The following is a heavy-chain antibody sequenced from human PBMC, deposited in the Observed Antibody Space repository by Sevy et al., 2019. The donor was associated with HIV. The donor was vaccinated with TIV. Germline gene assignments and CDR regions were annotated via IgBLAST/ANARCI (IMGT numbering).Heavy chain of an antibody. D-gene: IGHD2-15*01. CDR3: ARGVGSSPPSDWFDP. CDR2: ISSSSSYI. Sequence: GGSLRLSCAASGFTFSSYSMNWVRQAPGKGLEWVSSISSSSSYIYYADSVKGRFTISRDNAKNSLYLQMNSLRAEDTAVYYCARGVGSSPPSDWFDPWGQGTLVTVSS. CDR1: GFTFSSYS. V-gene: IGHV3-21*01. J-gene: IGHJ5*02.